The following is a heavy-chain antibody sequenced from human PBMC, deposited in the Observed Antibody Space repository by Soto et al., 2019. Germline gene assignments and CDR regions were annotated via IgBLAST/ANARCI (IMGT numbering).Heavy chain of an antibody. D-gene: IGHD2-8*01. CDR3: ARDPGYGRGVSFDP. CDR2: IYSSGDT. CDR1: GFSVSDNY. Sequence: EVQLVESGGGLVQPGGSLRLSCAASGFSVSDNYMSWVRQAPGKGLEWISVIYSSGDTYYADSVKGRLTISRDNSRNMLYLQINDLRVEVTAIYCCARDPGYGRGVSFDPWGQGIPVTVSS. J-gene: IGHJ5*02. V-gene: IGHV3-66*01.